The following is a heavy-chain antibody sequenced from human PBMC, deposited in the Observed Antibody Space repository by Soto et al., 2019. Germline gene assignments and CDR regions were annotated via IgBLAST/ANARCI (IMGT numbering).Heavy chain of an antibody. Sequence: GGSLRLSCEASGFIFPNFGLHWVLQAPGKGLQWLGVVSSDGSRKYYADSVRGRLNISRDNPKNTLYLQLDRLSADDTAVYYCAKSSNLELRDTWYETAYWGQGTLVTVSS. CDR3: AKSSNLELRDTWYETAY. J-gene: IGHJ4*02. D-gene: IGHD6-13*01. CDR2: VSSDGSRK. V-gene: IGHV3-30*18. CDR1: GFIFPNFG.